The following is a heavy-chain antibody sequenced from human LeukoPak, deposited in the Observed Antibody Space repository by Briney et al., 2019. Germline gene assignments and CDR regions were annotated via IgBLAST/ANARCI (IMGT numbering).Heavy chain of an antibody. CDR1: GYTFTGYY. J-gene: IGHJ5*02. V-gene: IGHV1-2*02. CDR3: ARDGGWYQLLWWFDP. D-gene: IGHD2-2*01. Sequence: SVKVSCKASGYTFTGYYMHWVRQAPGRGLEWMGWINPDSGATKYAQKFQGRVTMTRDTSISTAYMEVSRLRFDDTAVYYCARDGGWYQLLWWFDPWGQGTLVTVSS. CDR2: INPDSGAT.